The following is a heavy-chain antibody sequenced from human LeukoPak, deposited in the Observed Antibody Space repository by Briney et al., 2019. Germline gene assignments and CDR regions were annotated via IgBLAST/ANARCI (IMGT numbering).Heavy chain of an antibody. V-gene: IGHV4-39*01. CDR3: ARHKYSSSWYVRGSPYFQH. CDR2: IYYSGST. Sequence: SETLSLTCTVPGGSISSSSYYWGWIRQPPGKGLEWIGSIYYSGSTYYNPSLKSRVTISVDTSKDQFSLKLSSVTAADTSVYYCARHKYSSSWYVRGSPYFQHWGQGTLVTVSS. D-gene: IGHD6-13*01. J-gene: IGHJ1*01. CDR1: GGSISSSSYY.